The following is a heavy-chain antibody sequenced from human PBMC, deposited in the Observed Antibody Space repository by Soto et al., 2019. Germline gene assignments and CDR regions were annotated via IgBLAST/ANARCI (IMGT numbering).Heavy chain of an antibody. J-gene: IGHJ4*02. CDR1: GFTFSDYA. Sequence: GVSLRLSCAASGFTFSDYAMSWVRQTPGKGLDWVSAFSGSGGSTYYADSVKGRFTISRDNSKNTLYLQLNSLRAEDTAVYYCAKVSHRGSYYFDYWGQGTLVTVSS. D-gene: IGHD1-26*01. CDR2: FSGSGGST. V-gene: IGHV3-23*01. CDR3: AKVSHRGSYYFDY.